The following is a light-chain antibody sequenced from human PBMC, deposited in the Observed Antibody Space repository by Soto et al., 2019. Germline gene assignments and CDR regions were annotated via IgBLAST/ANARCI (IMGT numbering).Light chain of an antibody. CDR3: QQYNNVPQT. CDR2: GAS. V-gene: IGKV3-15*01. CDR1: QSVSSN. Sequence: EIVMTPSPATLSVSPGARATLSCRASQSVSSNLAWYQQKPGQAPRLLIYGASTRATGIPARFSGSGSGTEFTLTISSLQSEDVAVYYCQQYNNVPQTFGQGTKVDIK. J-gene: IGKJ1*01.